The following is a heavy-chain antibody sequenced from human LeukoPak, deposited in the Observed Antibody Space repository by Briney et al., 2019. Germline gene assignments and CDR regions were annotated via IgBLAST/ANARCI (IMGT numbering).Heavy chain of an antibody. Sequence: GASVKVSCKASGYTFTSYGISWVRQAPGQGLEWMGWINTNTGNPTYAQGFTGRFVFSLDTSVSTAYLQISSLKAEDTAVYYCARVKGGLDFWSGYYQFDYWGQGTLVTVSS. J-gene: IGHJ4*02. CDR2: INTNTGNP. CDR1: GYTFTSYG. CDR3: ARVKGGLDFWSGYYQFDY. V-gene: IGHV7-4-1*02. D-gene: IGHD3-3*01.